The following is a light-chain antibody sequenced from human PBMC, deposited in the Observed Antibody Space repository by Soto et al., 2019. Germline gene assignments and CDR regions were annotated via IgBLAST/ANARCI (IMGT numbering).Light chain of an antibody. Sequence: ETVLTQSPGTLSLSPGERVTLSCRASQSGSDLAWYKQKPGQAPRLLIYGASSRATRIQDRLSGSGSGTDFTLTISRLEPEDFAVYYCQQYDISPPSLTFGQGTTVEVK. CDR1: QSGSD. CDR3: QQYDISPPSLT. V-gene: IGKV3-20*01. J-gene: IGKJ1*01. CDR2: GAS.